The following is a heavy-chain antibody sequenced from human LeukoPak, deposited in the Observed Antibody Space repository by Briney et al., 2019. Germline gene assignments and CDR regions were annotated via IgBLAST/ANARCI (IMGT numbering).Heavy chain of an antibody. CDR1: GGTFSSYA. D-gene: IGHD5-24*01. Sequence: ASVKVSRKASGGTFSSYAISWVRQASGQGLEWMGGIIPIFGTANYAQKFQGRVTITTDESTSTAYMELSSLRSEDTAVYYCARVVEMATIKNWFDPWGQGTLVTVSS. V-gene: IGHV1-69*05. CDR2: IIPIFGTA. J-gene: IGHJ5*02. CDR3: ARVVEMATIKNWFDP.